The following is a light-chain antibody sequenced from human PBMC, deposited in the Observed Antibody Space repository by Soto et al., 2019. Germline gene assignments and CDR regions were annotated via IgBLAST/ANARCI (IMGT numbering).Light chain of an antibody. CDR2: GAS. CDR1: QSVSSN. J-gene: IGKJ5*01. Sequence: EIVMTQSPATLSVSPGERATLSCRASQSVSSNLAWYQQKPGQAPRLLIYGASTRATGIPARFSGSGSGTEFTLTISSLQAEYFAVYYCQQYNNWPFLTFGQGTRLEIK. CDR3: QQYNNWPFLT. V-gene: IGKV3-15*01.